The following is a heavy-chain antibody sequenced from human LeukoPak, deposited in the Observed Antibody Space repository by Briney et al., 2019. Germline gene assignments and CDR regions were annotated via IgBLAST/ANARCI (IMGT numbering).Heavy chain of an antibody. D-gene: IGHD3-10*01. CDR2: ISDSGANT. J-gene: IGHJ6*02. V-gene: IGHV3-23*01. CDR1: VFTFSSYA. Sequence: GGSLRLSCAASVFTFSSYAMSWVRQAPGKGLDGVATISDSGANTYYADSVEGRFTISRDNSKNTLYLQMNSLRDEDTAIYYCAKVPYSDYGSGRPPFMDVWGQGTTVAISS. CDR3: AKVPYSDYGSGRPPFMDV.